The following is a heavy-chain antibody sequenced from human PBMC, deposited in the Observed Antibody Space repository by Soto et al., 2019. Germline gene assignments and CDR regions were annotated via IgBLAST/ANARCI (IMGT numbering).Heavy chain of an antibody. Sequence: QVQLVQSGAEVKKPGSSVKVSCKASGGTFSSYAISWVRQAPGQGLEWMGGIIPIFGTANYAQKFQGRVTITADESTSTAYMELSSLRSEDTAVYYCARVITVRTAARPTRYPLGPGSKNYYYYYGMDVWGQGTTVTVSS. CDR2: IIPIFGTA. J-gene: IGHJ6*02. V-gene: IGHV1-69*01. CDR3: ARVITVRTAARPTRYPLGPGSKNYYYYYGMDV. D-gene: IGHD6-6*01. CDR1: GGTFSSYA.